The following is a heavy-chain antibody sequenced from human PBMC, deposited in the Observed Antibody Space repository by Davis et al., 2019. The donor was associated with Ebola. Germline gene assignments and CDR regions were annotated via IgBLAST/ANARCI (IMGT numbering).Heavy chain of an antibody. V-gene: IGHV5-51*01. CDR1: AYIFGSSW. D-gene: IGHD3-22*01. Sequence: GESLKISCEGPAYIFGSSWIAWVRQMPGKGLEWMGIIYPSDSDTEYSPSSQGQVTISADKSINTAYLQWSSLKASDTAMYYCARQGVSGDYWAQGTLVTVSS. CDR2: IYPSDSDT. CDR3: ARQGVSGDY. J-gene: IGHJ4*02.